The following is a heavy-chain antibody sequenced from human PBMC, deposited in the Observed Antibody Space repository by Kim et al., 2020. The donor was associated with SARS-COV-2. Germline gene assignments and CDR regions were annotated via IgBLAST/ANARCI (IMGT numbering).Heavy chain of an antibody. D-gene: IGHD4-17*01. J-gene: IGHJ4*02. CDR3: ARDWPYYGGNSDFDY. V-gene: IGHV1-18*01. Sequence: ASVKVSCKASGYTFTSYGISWVRQAPGQGLEWMGWISAYNGNTNYAQKLQGRVTMTTDTSTSTAYMELRSLRSDDTAVYYCARDWPYYGGNSDFDYWGEGTLVTVSS. CDR2: ISAYNGNT. CDR1: GYTFTSYG.